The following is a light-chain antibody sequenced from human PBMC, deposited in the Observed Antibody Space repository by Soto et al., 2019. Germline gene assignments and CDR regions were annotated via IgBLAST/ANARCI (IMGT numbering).Light chain of an antibody. V-gene: IGKV3-11*01. J-gene: IGKJ4*02. Sequence: EIVLTQSPATLSLSVGDRATLSCRASQSVSSYLGWYQQRPGQAPRLLIYDASSRATGIPSRFSGSGSGTDFTLTISSLEPEDFAVYYCQQRYGWPSTFGGGTKVEIK. CDR1: QSVSSY. CDR2: DAS. CDR3: QQRYGWPST.